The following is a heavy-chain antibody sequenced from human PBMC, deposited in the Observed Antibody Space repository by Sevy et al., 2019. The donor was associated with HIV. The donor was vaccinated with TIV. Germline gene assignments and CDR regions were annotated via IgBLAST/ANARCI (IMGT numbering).Heavy chain of an antibody. CDR3: ARFTFGGVIAAYDAFDI. Sequence: SETLSLTCTVSGGSISSGGYYWSWIRQHPGKGLEWIGYIYYSGSTYYNPSLKSRVTISVDTSKNQYSLKLSSVTAADMAVYYCARFTFGGVIAAYDAFDIWGQGTMVTVSS. CDR1: GGSISSGGYY. D-gene: IGHD3-16*02. CDR2: IYYSGST. J-gene: IGHJ3*02. V-gene: IGHV4-31*03.